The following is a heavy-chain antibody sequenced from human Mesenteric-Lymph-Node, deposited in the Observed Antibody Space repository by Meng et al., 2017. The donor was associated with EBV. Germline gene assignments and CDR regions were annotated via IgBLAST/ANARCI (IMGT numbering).Heavy chain of an antibody. CDR2: INHIGST. CDR3: ARGVNPAY. J-gene: IGHJ4*02. Sequence: QVQLQRWGAGLLKPSETLSLTCAVSGGSFSGFYWSWVRQPPGKGLEWIGEINHIGSTSYNPSLKSRVTMSIDTSKNQFSLKLSSVTAADTAVYYCARGVNPAYWGQGTLVTVSS. D-gene: IGHD2-2*01. CDR1: GGSFSGFY. V-gene: IGHV4-34*01.